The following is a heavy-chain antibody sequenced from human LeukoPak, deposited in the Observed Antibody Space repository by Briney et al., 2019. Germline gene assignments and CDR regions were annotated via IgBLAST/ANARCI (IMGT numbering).Heavy chain of an antibody. CDR1: GNYW. CDR3: VSFYETY. CDR2: IDSDGSWT. V-gene: IGHV3-74*01. D-gene: IGHD2/OR15-2a*01. Sequence: GGSLRLSCAASGNYWMHWVRQVPGKGLVWVSHIDSDGSWTSYADSVKGRFTISKDNAKNTVYLRMNSLRAEDTAVYYCVSFYETYWGRGTLVTVSS. J-gene: IGHJ4*02.